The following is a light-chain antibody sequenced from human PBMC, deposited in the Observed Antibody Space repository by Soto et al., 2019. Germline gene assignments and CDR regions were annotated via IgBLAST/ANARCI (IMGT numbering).Light chain of an antibody. CDR1: SSDVGGYNY. V-gene: IGLV2-11*01. J-gene: IGLJ1*01. Sequence: SALTQPRSVSGSPGQSVTISCTGTSSDVGGYNYVSWYQQHPGKAPKLMIYGVNKRPSGVPDRFSGSKSGNTASLTISGLQAEDEADYYCCSYAGSYTLVFGTGTKVTVL. CDR2: GVN. CDR3: CSYAGSYTLV.